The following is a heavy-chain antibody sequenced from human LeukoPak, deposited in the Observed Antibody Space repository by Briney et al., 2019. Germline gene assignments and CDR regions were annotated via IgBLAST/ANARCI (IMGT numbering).Heavy chain of an antibody. CDR2: ISVSGGT. J-gene: IGHJ4*02. CDR1: GFTFRDYA. V-gene: IGHV3-23*01. CDR3: AKGAGRVTGTRLFDY. Sequence: PGGFLRLSCAASGFTFRDYAMNWVRQAPGKGLEWVSGISVSGGTFYADSVRGRFTISRDNSKNMVYLQMNSLRAEDTAVYYCAKGAGRVTGTRLFDYWGQGTLVAVSS. D-gene: IGHD7-27*01.